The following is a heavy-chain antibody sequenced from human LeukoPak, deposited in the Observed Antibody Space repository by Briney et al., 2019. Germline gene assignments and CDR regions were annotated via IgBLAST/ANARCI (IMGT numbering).Heavy chain of an antibody. Sequence: ASVKVSCKASGYTFTTYYMHWVRQAPGQGLEWMGIINPSGGSTSYAQKFQGRVTMTRDTSTSTVYMELSSLRSEDTAVYYCARGHSIRGWVYYFDYWGQGTLVTVSS. J-gene: IGHJ4*02. V-gene: IGHV1-46*01. D-gene: IGHD2/OR15-2a*01. CDR2: INPSGGST. CDR1: GYTFTTYY. CDR3: ARGHSIRGWVYYFDY.